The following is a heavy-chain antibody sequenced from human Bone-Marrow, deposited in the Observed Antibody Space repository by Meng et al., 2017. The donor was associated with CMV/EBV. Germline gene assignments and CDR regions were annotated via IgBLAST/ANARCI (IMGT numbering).Heavy chain of an antibody. V-gene: IGHV3-7*01. CDR1: GVSLTGSNW. CDR2: IKQDGSEK. CDR3: ARGDFWRVMGDY. J-gene: IGHJ4*02. D-gene: IGHD3-3*01. Sequence: ETLSLTCSVSGVSLTGSNWWSWVRQAPGKGLEWVANIKQDGSEKYYVDSVKGRFTISRDNAKNSLYLQMNSLRAEDTAVYYCARGDFWRVMGDYWGQGTLVTVSS.